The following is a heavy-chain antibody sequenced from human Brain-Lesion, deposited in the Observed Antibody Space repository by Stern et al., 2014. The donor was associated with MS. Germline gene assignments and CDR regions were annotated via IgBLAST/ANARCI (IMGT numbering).Heavy chain of an antibody. CDR1: GYIFTGYY. CDR3: ARDQRGITIFGVVTDYYYLGMDV. Sequence: QVQLVQSGAEVKKPGASVKVSCKTSGYIFTGYYIHLVRQAPGQGLEWMAWINPNTGGPKYAQKFQGRVTMSRDTSISTAYVELSSLTSDDTAVYYCARDQRGITIFGVVTDYYYLGMDVWGQGTTVTVSS. D-gene: IGHD3-3*01. V-gene: IGHV1-2*02. J-gene: IGHJ6*02. CDR2: INPNTGGP.